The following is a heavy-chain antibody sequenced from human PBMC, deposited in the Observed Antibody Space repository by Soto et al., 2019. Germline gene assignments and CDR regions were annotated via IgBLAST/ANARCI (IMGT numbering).Heavy chain of an antibody. V-gene: IGHV1-69*01. Sequence: QVQLVQSGAEVKKPGSSVRVSCKASGGTFGNNAISWVRQAPGQGLEWLGGIIPVLGVGDNAQNFQGRVTITADASTSTAYLELSSLRSDDTALYYCARDAGYTYGYVFDYWGQGTLVTVSS. CDR3: ARDAGYTYGYVFDY. CDR1: GGTFGNNA. D-gene: IGHD5-18*01. CDR2: IIPVLGVG. J-gene: IGHJ4*02.